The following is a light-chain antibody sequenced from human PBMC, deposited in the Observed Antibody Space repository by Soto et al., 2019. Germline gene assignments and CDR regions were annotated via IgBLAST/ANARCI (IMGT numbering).Light chain of an antibody. CDR3: QQYDGHSGYT. CDR2: DAS. CDR1: QSISSW. J-gene: IGKJ2*01. V-gene: IGKV1-5*01. Sequence: DMQMTQSPSTLSASVGDTATITCRASQSISSWLAWYQQKPGKAPKLLMFDASRLESGVPSRFSGSRSGTEFTLTISSLQPDDFATYYCQQYDGHSGYTFGQGTMVNIK.